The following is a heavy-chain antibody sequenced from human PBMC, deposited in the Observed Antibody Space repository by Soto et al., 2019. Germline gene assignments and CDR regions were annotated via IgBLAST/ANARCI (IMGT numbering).Heavy chain of an antibody. CDR3: GRLGGGGDYLPV. Sequence: QVQLQESGPGLVKPSETLSLTCTVSGGSISSYYWSWIRQPPGKGLEWIGYIYYSGSTNYNPSLKSRVTISVDTSKNQFSLKRGSVTAPDTAVYYWGRLGGGGDYLPVWGQGTTVTVSS. CDR2: IYYSGST. D-gene: IGHD4-17*01. V-gene: IGHV4-59*08. CDR1: GGSISSYY. J-gene: IGHJ6*02.